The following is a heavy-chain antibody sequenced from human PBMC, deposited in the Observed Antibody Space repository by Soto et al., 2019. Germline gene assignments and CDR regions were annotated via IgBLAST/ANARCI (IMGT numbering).Heavy chain of an antibody. CDR2: MSPNSGNT. CDR3: TRAYGAETFDF. J-gene: IGHJ5*01. CDR1: GYTFNNYD. V-gene: IGHV1-8*02. Sequence: SVKVSCKASGYTFNNYDIHWVRQAPGHGLEWMGWMSPNSGNTGYAQNFRGRVTMTQNTAIGTAYMELSSLRSDDTATYYCTRAYGAETFDFWGQGTRVTVSS. D-gene: IGHD3-10*01.